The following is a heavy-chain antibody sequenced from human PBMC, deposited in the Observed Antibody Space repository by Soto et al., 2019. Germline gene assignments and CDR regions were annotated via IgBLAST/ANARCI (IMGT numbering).Heavy chain of an antibody. CDR2: IYPGDSDT. CDR1: GYSFTNYW. CDR3: ASLGGSPYYHPNSRYDY. J-gene: IGHJ4*02. V-gene: IGHV5-51*01. D-gene: IGHD3-22*01. Sequence: GESLKISCKASGYSFTNYWIGWVRQMPGKGLEWMGIIYPGDSDTRYSPSFQGQVTISADKSITTAYLQWSSLKASDTAIYYRASLGGSPYYHPNSRYDYWGQGTLVTVSS.